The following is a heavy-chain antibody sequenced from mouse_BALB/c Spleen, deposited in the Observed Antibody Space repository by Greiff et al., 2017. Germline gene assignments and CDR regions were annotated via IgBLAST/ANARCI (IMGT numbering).Heavy chain of an antibody. J-gene: IGHJ4*01. D-gene: IGHD1-2*01. V-gene: IGHV2-9*02. CDR2: IWAGGST. CDR3: ASYYGYYYYYAMDY. Sequence: VQLQQSGPGLVAPSQSLSITCTVSGFSLTSYGVHWVRQPPGKGLEWLGVIWAGGSTNYNSALMSRLSISKDNSKSQVFLKMNSLQTDDTAMYYCASYYGYYYYYAMDYWGQGTSVTVSS. CDR1: GFSLTSYG.